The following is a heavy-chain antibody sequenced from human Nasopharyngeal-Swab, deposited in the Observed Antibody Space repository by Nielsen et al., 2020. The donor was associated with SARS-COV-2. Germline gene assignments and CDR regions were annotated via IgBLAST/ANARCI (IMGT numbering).Heavy chain of an antibody. CDR2: ISSSGSTI. Sequence: GESLKISCAASGFTFSDYYMSWIRQAPGKGLEWVSYISSSGSTIYYADSVKGRFTISRDNAKNSLYLQMNSLRSEDTAVYYCARNLDEARGDYGMDVWGQGTTVTVSS. J-gene: IGHJ6*02. CDR1: GFTFSDYY. CDR3: ARNLDEARGDYGMDV. V-gene: IGHV3-11*01. D-gene: IGHD2-21*01.